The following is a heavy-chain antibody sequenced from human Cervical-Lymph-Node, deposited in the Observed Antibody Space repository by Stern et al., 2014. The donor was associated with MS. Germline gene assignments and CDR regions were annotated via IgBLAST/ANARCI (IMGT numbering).Heavy chain of an antibody. CDR3: ARVGNHYDFWSGDGMDV. J-gene: IGHJ6*02. CDR2: IYYSGGT. D-gene: IGHD3-3*01. Sequence: QVQLQQSGPGLVKPSETLSLTCTVSGGSISSYYWSWIRQPPGKGLEWIGYIYYSGGTNYNPYVKSRVTISVDTSKNQFSLKLSSVTAADTAVYYCARVGNHYDFWSGDGMDVWGQGTTVTVSS. CDR1: GGSISSYY. V-gene: IGHV4-59*01.